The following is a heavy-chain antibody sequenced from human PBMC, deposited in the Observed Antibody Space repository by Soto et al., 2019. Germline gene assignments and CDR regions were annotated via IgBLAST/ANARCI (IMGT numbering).Heavy chain of an antibody. CDR2: INSDGSST. V-gene: IGHV3-74*01. Sequence: GGSLRLSCAASGFTFSSYWMHWVRQAPGKGLVWVSHINSDGSSTTYADSVKGRFTISRDNAKNTLYLQMNSLRAEDTAVYYCAKDRSHPAEYYYDRSGFIDYRGKATLVTGST. J-gene: IGHJ4*02. D-gene: IGHD3-22*01. CDR3: AKDRSHPAEYYYDRSGFIDY. CDR1: GFTFSSYW.